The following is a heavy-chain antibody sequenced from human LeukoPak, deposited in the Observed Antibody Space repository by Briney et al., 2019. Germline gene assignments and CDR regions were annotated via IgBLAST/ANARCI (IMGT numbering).Heavy chain of an antibody. D-gene: IGHD5-24*01. CDR3: ARGGKKQMATTPCGY. J-gene: IGHJ4*02. CDR1: GYTFTGYY. Sequence: ASVKVSCKASGYTFTGYYMHWVRQAPGQGLEWMGWINPNRGGTNYAQKFQGRVTMTRDTSISTAYMELSRLRSDDTAVYYCARGGKKQMATTPCGYWGQGTLVTVSS. V-gene: IGHV1-2*02. CDR2: INPNRGGT.